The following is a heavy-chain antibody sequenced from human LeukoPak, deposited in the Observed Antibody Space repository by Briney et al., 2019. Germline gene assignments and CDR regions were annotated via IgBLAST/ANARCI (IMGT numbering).Heavy chain of an antibody. CDR3: ARHGSCSSTSCYGNIDY. Sequence: PGGSLRLSCAASGFTLSTFDMNWVRQPRGKGLEWIGSIYYSGSTYYNPSLKSRVTISVDTSKNQFSLKLSSVTAADTAVYYCARHGSCSSTSCYGNIDYWGQGTLVTVSS. CDR1: GFTLSTFD. J-gene: IGHJ4*02. CDR2: IYYSGST. V-gene: IGHV4-39*01. D-gene: IGHD2-2*01.